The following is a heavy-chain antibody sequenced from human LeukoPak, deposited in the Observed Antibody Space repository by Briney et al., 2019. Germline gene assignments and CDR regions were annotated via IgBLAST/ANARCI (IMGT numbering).Heavy chain of an antibody. V-gene: IGHV4-39*01. CDR2: IYSGGGT. Sequence: PSETLSLTCSASGDSFSSATYYWGWIRQPPGKGLEWIATIYSGGGTHYNPSLRGRVTISVDTSKNHFYLNLSSATAADTAVYYCARQLRRHDSFLEYFQHWGQGTLVTVS. J-gene: IGHJ1*01. CDR3: ARQLRRHDSFLEYFQH. D-gene: IGHD2-15*01. CDR1: GDSFSSATYY.